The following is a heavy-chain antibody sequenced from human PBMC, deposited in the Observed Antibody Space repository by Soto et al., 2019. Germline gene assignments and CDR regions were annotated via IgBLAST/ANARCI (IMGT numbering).Heavy chain of an antibody. CDR3: ARDSGVYSSSSRGTFDS. D-gene: IGHD6-6*01. V-gene: IGHV1-18*04. CDR1: GYTFTSYG. J-gene: IGHJ4*02. Sequence: QVQLVQSGAEVKKPGASVKVSCKASGYTFTSYGISWVRQAPGQGLEWMGWISAYNGNTNYAQKLQGRVTMTTDTSTSTAYIELRSLRSDDTAVYYCARDSGVYSSSSRGTFDSWGQGTLVTVSS. CDR2: ISAYNGNT.